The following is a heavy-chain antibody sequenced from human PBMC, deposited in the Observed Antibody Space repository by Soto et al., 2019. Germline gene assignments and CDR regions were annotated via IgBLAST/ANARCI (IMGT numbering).Heavy chain of an antibody. CDR1: GYTFTGYY. CDR2: INPNSGGT. CDR3: ARSFGLYTNWFDP. V-gene: IGHV1-2*02. D-gene: IGHD2-2*02. J-gene: IGHJ5*02. Sequence: ASVKVSCKASGYTFTGYYMHWVRQAPGQGLEWMGWINPNSGGTNYAQKFQGRVTMTRDTSISTAYMELSRLRSDDTAVYYCARSFGLYTNWFDPWGQGTLVTVSS.